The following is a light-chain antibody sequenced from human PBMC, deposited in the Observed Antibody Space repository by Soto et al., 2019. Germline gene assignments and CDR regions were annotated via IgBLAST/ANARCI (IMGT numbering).Light chain of an antibody. V-gene: IGKV3-20*01. CDR2: GAS. CDR1: QTVSITY. CDR3: QQYGSSPLMS. J-gene: IGKJ1*01. Sequence: PGESATLSCRASQTVSITYLTWYQQKPGQAPRLLIFGASKRATGIPDRFSGSGSGRDFTLTISGMEHEDFAVDYCQQYGSSPLMSFGQGTKVDIK.